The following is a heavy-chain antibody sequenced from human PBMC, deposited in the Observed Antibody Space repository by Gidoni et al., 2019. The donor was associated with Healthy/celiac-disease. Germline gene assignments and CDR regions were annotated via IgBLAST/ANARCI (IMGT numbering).Heavy chain of an antibody. Sequence: QVQLVESGGGVVQPGRSLRLSCAASGFTFSSYGMHWVRQAPGKGLEWVAVISYDGSNKSYAASVKGRFTISRDNSKNTLYLQMNSLRAEDTAVYYCAPRAGRITIFGVVIENNWFDPWGQGTLVTVSS. CDR2: ISYDGSNK. J-gene: IGHJ5*02. CDR1: GFTFSSYG. CDR3: APRAGRITIFGVVIENNWFDP. V-gene: IGHV3-30*03. D-gene: IGHD3-3*01.